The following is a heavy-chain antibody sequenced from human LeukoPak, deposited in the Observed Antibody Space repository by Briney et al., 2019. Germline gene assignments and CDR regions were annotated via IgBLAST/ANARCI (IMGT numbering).Heavy chain of an antibody. CDR3: AKGGFYDILTGYYG. CDR2: ISGSGGST. Sequence: PGGSLRLSCAASGITFSSYAMSWVRQAPGKGLEWVSAISGSGGSTYYADSVKGRFTISRDNSKNTLYLQMNSLRAEDTAVYYCAKGGFYDILTGYYGWGQGTLVTVSS. D-gene: IGHD3-9*01. V-gene: IGHV3-23*01. CDR1: GITFSSYA. J-gene: IGHJ4*02.